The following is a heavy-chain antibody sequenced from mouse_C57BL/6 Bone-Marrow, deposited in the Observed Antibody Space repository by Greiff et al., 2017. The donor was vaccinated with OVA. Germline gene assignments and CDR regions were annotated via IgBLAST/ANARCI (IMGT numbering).Heavy chain of an antibody. D-gene: IGHD2-1*01. CDR3: ARGKGWYFDV. J-gene: IGHJ1*03. CDR1: GYTFTNYW. V-gene: IGHV1-63*01. Sequence: QVQLQQSGAELVRPGTSVKMSCKASGYTFTNYWIGWAKQRPGHGLEWIGDIYPGGGYTNYNEKFKGKATLTADKSSSTAYMQFSSLTSEDSAIYYCARGKGWYFDVWGTGTTVTVSS. CDR2: IYPGGGYT.